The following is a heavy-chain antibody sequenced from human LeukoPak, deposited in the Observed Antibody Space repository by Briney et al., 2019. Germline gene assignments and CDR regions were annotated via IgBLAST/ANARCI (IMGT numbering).Heavy chain of an antibody. J-gene: IGHJ4*02. D-gene: IGHD2-21*02. Sequence: PSQTLSLTCTVSGGSISSGSYYWSWIRQHPGKGLEWIGYIYYSGSTYYNPSLKSRVTISVDTSKNQFSLKLSSVTAADTAVYYCARGPPYIVVVTAIGFFDYWGQGTLVTVSS. CDR2: IYYSGST. V-gene: IGHV4-31*03. CDR3: ARGPPYIVVVTAIGFFDY. CDR1: GGSISSGSYY.